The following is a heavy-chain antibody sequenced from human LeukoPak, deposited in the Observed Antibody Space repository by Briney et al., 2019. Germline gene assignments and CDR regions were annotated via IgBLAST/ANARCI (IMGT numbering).Heavy chain of an antibody. J-gene: IGHJ3*02. D-gene: IGHD3-22*01. CDR2: ISSSSGTM. CDR1: GFTFSSCH. CDR3: FTYYYESGSAFDI. Sequence: GGSLRLSCAASGFTFSSCHMNWVRQAPGKGLEWVSYISSSSGTMYYADSVKGRFTISRDNAKNSLFLQMNSLRDEDTALYYCFTYYYESGSAFDIWGQGTMVTVSS. V-gene: IGHV3-48*02.